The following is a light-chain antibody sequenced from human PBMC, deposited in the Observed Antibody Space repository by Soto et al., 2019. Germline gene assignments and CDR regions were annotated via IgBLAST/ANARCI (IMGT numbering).Light chain of an antibody. V-gene: IGKV3-20*01. CDR2: GAS. J-gene: IGKJ5*01. CDR1: QSVSSSY. CDR3: QQYGSSPIT. Sequence: EIVLTQSPGTLSLSPGDRATLSCRASQSVSSSYLAWYQQKPGQAPRLLIYGASPRATGIPDRFSGDGSVTHFTLTISRLEAEDFVMYYCQQYGSSPITFGQGTRLEIK.